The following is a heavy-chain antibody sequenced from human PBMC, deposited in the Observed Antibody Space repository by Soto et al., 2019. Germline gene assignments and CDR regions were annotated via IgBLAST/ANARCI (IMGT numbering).Heavy chain of an antibody. CDR3: ARHTPAISISDH. Sequence: QLQLQESGPGLVKPSETLSLTCTVSGGSISSSSYYWGWIRQPPGKGLEWIGSIYYSGSTYYNPSLKIRVTLSVDTSKIQFSLKLSSVTAADTAVYYCARHTPAISISDHWGQGTLVTVSS. D-gene: IGHD2-15*01. CDR2: IYYSGST. J-gene: IGHJ4*02. V-gene: IGHV4-39*01. CDR1: GGSISSSSYY.